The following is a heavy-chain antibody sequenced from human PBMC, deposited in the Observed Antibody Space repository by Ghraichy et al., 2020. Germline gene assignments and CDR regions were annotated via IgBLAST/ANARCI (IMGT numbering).Heavy chain of an antibody. J-gene: IGHJ2*01. V-gene: IGHV3-33*01. CDR2: IWPDGDNK. CDR3: ARGFGGSFPFWYIDL. D-gene: IGHD2-15*01. CDR1: GFTFSHNA. Sequence: GESLNISCAAAGFTFSHNAMYWVRQAPGKGLEWVSVIWPDGDNKDYAESLRGRFAISRDNSNNTLYLQMTNLRDDDTAVYFCARGFGGSFPFWYIDLWGPGIPVTVSS.